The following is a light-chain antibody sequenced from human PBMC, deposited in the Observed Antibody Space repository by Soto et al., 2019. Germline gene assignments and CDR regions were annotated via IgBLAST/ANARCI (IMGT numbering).Light chain of an antibody. V-gene: IGLV2-14*01. J-gene: IGLJ1*01. CDR3: SSYTSTGTLYV. CDR1: SSDVGAYNY. Sequence: QSVLTQPASVSGSPGQSITISCVGTSSDVGAYNYVSWYQHHPGKAPKLIIFEVSNRPSGVSIRFSGSKSGTMASLTISGRRPEDEDDDYYSSYTSTGTLYVFGTGTKLTGL. CDR2: EVS.